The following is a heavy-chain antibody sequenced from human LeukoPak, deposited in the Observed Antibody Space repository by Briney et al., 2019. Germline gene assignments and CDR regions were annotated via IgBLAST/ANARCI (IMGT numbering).Heavy chain of an antibody. V-gene: IGHV1-2*02. CDR1: GYTFTDYY. D-gene: IGHD3-3*01. CDR2: ISPNSGGT. J-gene: IGHJ4*02. CDR3: ATKSSGYFMY. Sequence: GASVKVSCKASGYTFTDYYMHWVRQAPGQGLQWMGWISPNSGGTKYAQKFQGRVTMTRDTSISAAYMELSSLTSDDTAVYYCATKSSGYFMYWGQGTLVTVSS.